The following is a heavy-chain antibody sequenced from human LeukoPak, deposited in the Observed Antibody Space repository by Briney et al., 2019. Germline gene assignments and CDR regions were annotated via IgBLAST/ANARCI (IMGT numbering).Heavy chain of an antibody. CDR3: ARDRRYYDSSGYYPNYYFDY. Sequence: ASVKVSCKASGYTFTGYYMHWVRQAPGQGLEWMGWINPNNGGTNYAQKFQGRVTMTRDTSISTAYMELSRLRSDDTAVYYCARDRRYYDSSGYYPNYYFDYWGQGTLVTVSS. CDR2: INPNNGGT. J-gene: IGHJ4*02. V-gene: IGHV1-2*02. CDR1: GYTFTGYY. D-gene: IGHD3-22*01.